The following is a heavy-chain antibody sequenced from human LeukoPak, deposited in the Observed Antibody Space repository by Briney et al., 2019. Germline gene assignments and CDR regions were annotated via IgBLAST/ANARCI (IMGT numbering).Heavy chain of an antibody. CDR3: ARTQLWFGELFSYYYYYYMDV. CDR2: ISSSSSYI. D-gene: IGHD3-10*01. CDR1: GFTFSSYS. Sequence: GGSLRLSCAASGFTFSSYSMNWVRQAPGKGLEWVSSISSSSSYIYYADSVKGRFTISRDNAKNSLYLQMNSLRAEDTAVYYCARTQLWFGELFSYYYYYYMDVWGKGTTVTISS. J-gene: IGHJ6*03. V-gene: IGHV3-21*01.